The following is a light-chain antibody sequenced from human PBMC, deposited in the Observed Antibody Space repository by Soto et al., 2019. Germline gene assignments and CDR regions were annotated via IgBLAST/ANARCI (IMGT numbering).Light chain of an antibody. J-gene: IGKJ2*01. Sequence: DIQMTQSPSALSASVGDSVTITCRASQSISSWLAWYQQKPGRAPKLLIYKASSLESGVPSRFSGSESGTEFTLTISSLQPDDFATYYCQQYNDYPYTFGQGTELEIK. CDR1: QSISSW. V-gene: IGKV1-5*03. CDR3: QQYNDYPYT. CDR2: KAS.